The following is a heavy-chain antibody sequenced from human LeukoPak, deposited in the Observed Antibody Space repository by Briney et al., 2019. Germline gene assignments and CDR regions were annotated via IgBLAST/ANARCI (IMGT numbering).Heavy chain of an antibody. CDR1: GFTFSTYW. CDR3: ARVSSLWSFHY. V-gene: IGHV3-74*01. CDR2: IKPDGSST. D-gene: IGHD3-10*01. Sequence: GGSLRLSCAASGFTFSTYWMHWVRQTPGKGLVWVSRIKPDGSSTAYADSVKGRFTISRDNARSTLYLKLNSLGAEDTAIYYCARVSSLWSFHYWGQGTLVPVFS. J-gene: IGHJ4*02.